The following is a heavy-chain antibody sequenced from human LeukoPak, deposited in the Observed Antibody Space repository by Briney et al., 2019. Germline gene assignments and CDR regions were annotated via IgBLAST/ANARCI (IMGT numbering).Heavy chain of an antibody. D-gene: IGHD1-26*01. V-gene: IGHV3-73*01. J-gene: IGHJ3*02. CDR2: IRSKGNNYAT. CDR1: GFNFSGSA. CDR3: SRPGSYSTDDAFDI. Sequence: GGSPKLSCAASGFNFSGSAVHWVRQAPGKGLEWVGHIRSKGNNYATAYTASVKGRFTISRDDSKSTAHLQMNSLKTEDTAVYYCSRPGSYSTDDAFDIWGQGTMVTVSS.